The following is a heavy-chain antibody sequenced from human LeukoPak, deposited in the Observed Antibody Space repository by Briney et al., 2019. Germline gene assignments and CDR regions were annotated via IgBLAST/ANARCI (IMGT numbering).Heavy chain of an antibody. CDR3: ARDPLTYGSSTSCHPD. J-gene: IGHJ4*02. Sequence: SVKASCKASGGTFSSYAISWVRQAPGQGLEWMGGIIPSFGTANYAQKFQGRVTITAHESTSKAYMELSSLRSEDTAVYYCARDPLTYGSSTSCHPDWGQGTLVTVSS. CDR1: GGTFSSYA. CDR2: IIPSFGTA. V-gene: IGHV1-69*13. D-gene: IGHD2-2*01.